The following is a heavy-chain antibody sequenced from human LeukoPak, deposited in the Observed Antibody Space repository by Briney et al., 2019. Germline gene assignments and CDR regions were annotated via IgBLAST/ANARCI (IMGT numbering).Heavy chain of an antibody. D-gene: IGHD1-1*01. CDR1: GYTFTYHY. J-gene: IGHJ4*02. Sequence: VASVKVSCKASGYTFTYHYIHLVRQAPGQGLDWMGIINPSNGDTNYAQRFQGRVTMTRDTSTSTVYMELSSLDSEDTAVYYCARESDVGKDFDCWGQGTLVTVSS. CDR2: INPSNGDT. CDR3: ARESDVGKDFDC. V-gene: IGHV1-46*01.